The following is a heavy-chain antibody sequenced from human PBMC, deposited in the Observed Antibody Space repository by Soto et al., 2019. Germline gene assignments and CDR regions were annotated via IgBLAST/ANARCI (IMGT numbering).Heavy chain of an antibody. CDR1: GGSISSSSYY. D-gene: IGHD6-19*01. CDR2: IYYSGST. Sequence: SETLSLTCTVSGGSISSSSYYWGWIRQPPGKGLEWIGSIYYSGSTYYNPSLKSRVTISVDTSKNQFSLKLSSVTAAGTAVYYCAGSIAVAGSYFDYWGQGTLVTVSS. V-gene: IGHV4-39*01. CDR3: AGSIAVAGSYFDY. J-gene: IGHJ4*02.